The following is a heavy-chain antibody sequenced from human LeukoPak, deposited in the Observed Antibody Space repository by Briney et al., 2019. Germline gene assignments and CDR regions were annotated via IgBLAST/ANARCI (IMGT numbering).Heavy chain of an antibody. CDR2: ISAYNGNT. Sequence: ASVKVSCKASGYTSTSYGISWVRQAPGQGLEWMGWISAYNGNTNYAQRLQGRVTMTTDTSTSTAYMELRSLRSDDTAVYYCARDLGSGWYFDYWGQGTLVTVSS. CDR3: ARDLGSGWYFDY. J-gene: IGHJ4*02. V-gene: IGHV1-18*01. CDR1: GYTSTSYG. D-gene: IGHD6-19*01.